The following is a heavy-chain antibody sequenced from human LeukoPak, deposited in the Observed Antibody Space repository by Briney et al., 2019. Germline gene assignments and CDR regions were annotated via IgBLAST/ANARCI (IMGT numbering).Heavy chain of an antibody. CDR3: ARGGRITMVRGFNY. J-gene: IGHJ4*02. D-gene: IGHD3-10*01. CDR1: GGSFSGYY. Sequence: SETLSLTCAAYGGSFSGYYWSWIRQPPGEGLEWIGEINHSGSTNYNPSLKSRVTISVDTSKNQFSLKLSSVTAADTAVYYCARGGRITMVRGFNYWGQGTLVTVSS. V-gene: IGHV4-34*01. CDR2: INHSGST.